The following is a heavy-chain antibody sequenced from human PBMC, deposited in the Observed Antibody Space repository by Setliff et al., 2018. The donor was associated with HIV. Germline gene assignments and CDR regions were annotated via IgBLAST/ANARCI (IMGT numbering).Heavy chain of an antibody. D-gene: IGHD3-10*01. CDR3: ARDVGPSMVRGVPSGY. J-gene: IGHJ4*02. V-gene: IGHV3-74*01. CDR2: INTDGSTT. CDR1: GFTFSDYW. Sequence: GSLRLSCAASGFTFSDYWMHWVRQAPGKGLVWVSRINTDGSTTSYADSVKGRFTISRDNAKNTLYLQMNSLRPEDTAVYYCARDVGPSMVRGVPSGYWGQGTLVTVSS.